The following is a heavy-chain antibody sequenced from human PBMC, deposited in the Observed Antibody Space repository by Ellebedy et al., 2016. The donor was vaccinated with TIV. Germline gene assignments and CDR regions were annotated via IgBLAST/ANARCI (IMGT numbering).Heavy chain of an antibody. CDR2: MNPNSGNT. V-gene: IGHV1-8*01. Sequence: ASVKVSCXASGYTFTSYDINWVRQATGQGLEWMGWMNPNSGNTGYAQKFQGRVTMTRNTSISTAYMELSSLRSEDTAVYYCARVSGYYYYMDVWGKGTTVTVSS. J-gene: IGHJ6*03. CDR1: GYTFTSYD. CDR3: ARVSGYYYYMDV.